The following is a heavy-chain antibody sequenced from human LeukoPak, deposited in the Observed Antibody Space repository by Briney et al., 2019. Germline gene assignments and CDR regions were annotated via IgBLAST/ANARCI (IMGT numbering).Heavy chain of an antibody. D-gene: IGHD3-9*01. CDR1: GFTFSSYA. J-gene: IGHJ3*02. V-gene: IGHV3-23*01. CDR2: ISGSGGST. Sequence: GGSLRLSCAASGFTFSSYAMSWVRQAPGKGLEWVSAISGSGGSTYYADSVKGRFTISRDNSKNTLYLQMNSLRDEDTAVYYCAKDQPYYIYPDRVDHAFDIWGQGTMVTVSS. CDR3: AKDQPYYIYPDRVDHAFDI.